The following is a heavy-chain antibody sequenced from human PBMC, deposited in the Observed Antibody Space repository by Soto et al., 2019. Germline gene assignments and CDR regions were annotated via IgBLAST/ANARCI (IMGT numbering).Heavy chain of an antibody. CDR2: ISAHNGNT. Sequence: QVHLVQSGAEVKKPGASVKFSCKSSGYTFTSYGITWVRQAPGQGLEWMGWISAHNGNTDYAQKLQGRVIVTRDTSTSTAYMELRSLISDDTAVYYCARGRYGEYWGQGALVTVSS. D-gene: IGHD3-10*01. CDR1: GYTFTSYG. CDR3: ARGRYGEY. V-gene: IGHV1-18*01. J-gene: IGHJ4*02.